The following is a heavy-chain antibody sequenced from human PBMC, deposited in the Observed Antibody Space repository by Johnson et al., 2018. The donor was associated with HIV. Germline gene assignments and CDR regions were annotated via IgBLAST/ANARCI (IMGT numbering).Heavy chain of an antibody. V-gene: IGHV3-30*04. CDR1: GFTFSSYA. CDR3: ARDQDSSGYYYDAFDI. D-gene: IGHD3-22*01. Sequence: QVQLVESGGGVVQPGRSLRLSCAASGFTFSSYAMHWVRQAPGKGLEWVAVISYDGRNKYYADSGKGRFTISRDNSENTLYLQMNSLRAEDTAVYYCARDQDSSGYYYDAFDIWGQGTTVTVSS. CDR2: ISYDGRNK. J-gene: IGHJ3*02.